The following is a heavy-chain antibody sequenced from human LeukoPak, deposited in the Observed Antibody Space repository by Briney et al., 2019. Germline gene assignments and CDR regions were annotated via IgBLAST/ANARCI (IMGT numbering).Heavy chain of an antibody. CDR3: VRDRELTY. D-gene: IGHD3-10*01. J-gene: IGHJ4*02. CDR1: GGSISIYY. Sequence: SETLSFTCTVSGGSISIYYWSWVRQPPGKGLEWIGYIYNSGSTNYNPSLRSRVTISVDTSKNQFSLKLSSVTAADTAVYYCVRDRELTYWGQGILVTVSS. V-gene: IGHV4-59*01. CDR2: IYNSGST.